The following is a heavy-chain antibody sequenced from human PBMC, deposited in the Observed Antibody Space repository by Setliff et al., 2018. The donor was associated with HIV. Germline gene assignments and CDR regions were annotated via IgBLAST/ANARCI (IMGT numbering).Heavy chain of an antibody. CDR1: GYSISSGYY. D-gene: IGHD6-13*01. Sequence: SETLSLTCTVSGYSISSGYYWGFIRQPPGKGLEWIGSIFHSGTTYYNPSLKSRVTMSVDTSENQFSLKLRSVTAAETAVYYCAGIIATPGTTWGQGTLVTVSS. CDR3: AGIIATPGTT. J-gene: IGHJ1*01. V-gene: IGHV4-38-2*02. CDR2: IFHSGTT.